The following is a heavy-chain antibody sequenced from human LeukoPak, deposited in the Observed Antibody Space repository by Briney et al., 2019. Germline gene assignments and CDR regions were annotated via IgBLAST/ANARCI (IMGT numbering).Heavy chain of an antibody. CDR3: ARSGYYYDSSGTPDY. V-gene: IGHV3-7*01. D-gene: IGHD3-22*01. CDR1: GFTFSSYW. J-gene: IGHJ4*02. CDR2: IKQDGSEK. Sequence: GGSPRLSCAASGFTFSSYWMSWVRQAPGKGLEWVANIKQDGSEKYYVDSVKGRFTISRDNAKNSLYLQMNSLRAEDTAVYYCARSGYYYDSSGTPDYWGQGTLVTVSS.